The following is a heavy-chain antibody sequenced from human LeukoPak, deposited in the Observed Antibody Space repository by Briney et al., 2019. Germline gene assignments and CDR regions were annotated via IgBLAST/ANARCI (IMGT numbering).Heavy chain of an antibody. J-gene: IGHJ5*02. CDR1: GGSMSNYY. CDR3: ATNLPGYSYGYWVA. V-gene: IGHV4-59*01. D-gene: IGHD5-18*01. CDR2: MFYTGSG. Sequence: PSETLSLTCTVSGGSMSNYYWNWIRQPPGKGLEWIGCMFYTGSGKYNPSLKSRVTISVDTSKRQISLKLTSVTAADTAVYYCATNLPGYSYGYWVAWGQGTLVTVSS.